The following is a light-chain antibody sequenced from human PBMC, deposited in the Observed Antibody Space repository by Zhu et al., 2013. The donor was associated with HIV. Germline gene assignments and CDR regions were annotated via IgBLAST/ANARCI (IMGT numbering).Light chain of an antibody. CDR3: QHYDRSLPGFT. CDR1: QTVSSSY. J-gene: IGKJ3*01. V-gene: IGKV3-20*01. Sequence: EIAMTQSPATLSVSPGERVILSCRASQTVSSSYLAWYQHKPGQAPRLLIYGASTRATGIPDRFSGSGSGTDFTLTISRLEPEDFAMYYCQHYDRSLPGFTFGPGTKVEI. CDR2: GAS.